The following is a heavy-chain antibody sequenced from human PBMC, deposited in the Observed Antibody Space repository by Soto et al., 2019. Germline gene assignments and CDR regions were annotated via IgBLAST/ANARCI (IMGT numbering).Heavy chain of an antibody. CDR3: AKSYCSSTSCYGFMAY. D-gene: IGHD2-2*01. J-gene: IGHJ4*02. CDR1: GFTFSSYA. V-gene: IGHV3-23*01. CDR2: ISGSGGST. Sequence: LRLSCAASGFTFSSYAMSWVRQAPGKGLEWVSAISGSGGSTYYADSVKGRFTISRDNSKNTLYLQMNSLRAEDTAVYYCAKSYCSSTSCYGFMAYWGQGTLVTVSS.